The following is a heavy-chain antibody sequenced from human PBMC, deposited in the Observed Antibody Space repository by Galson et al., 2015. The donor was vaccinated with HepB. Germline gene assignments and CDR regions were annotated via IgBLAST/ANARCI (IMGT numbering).Heavy chain of an antibody. D-gene: IGHD3-10*01. V-gene: IGHV3-30*02. CDR1: GFTFSSYG. Sequence: SLRLSCAASGFTFSSYGMHWVRQAPGKGLEWVAFIRYDGSNKYYADSVKGRFTISRDNSKNTLYLQMDSLRAEDTAVYYCAKLAGFGEFGDAFDIWVQGTMVNVYS. CDR3: AKLAGFGEFGDAFDI. J-gene: IGHJ3*02. CDR2: IRYDGSNK.